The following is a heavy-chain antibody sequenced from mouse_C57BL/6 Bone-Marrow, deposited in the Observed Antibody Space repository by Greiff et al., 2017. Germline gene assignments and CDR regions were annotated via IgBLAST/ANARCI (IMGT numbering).Heavy chain of an antibody. D-gene: IGHD1-1*01. CDR2: INPNNGGT. CDR3: GRLLRTVFYAMDY. V-gene: IGHV1-26*01. CDR1: GYTFTDYY. Sequence: EVQLQQSGPELVKPGASVKISCKASGYTFTDYYMNWVKQSHGKSLEWIGDINPNNGGTSYNQKFKGKATLTVDKSSSTAYMVLRSLTSEDSAVYYCGRLLRTVFYAMDYWGQGTSVTVSS. J-gene: IGHJ4*01.